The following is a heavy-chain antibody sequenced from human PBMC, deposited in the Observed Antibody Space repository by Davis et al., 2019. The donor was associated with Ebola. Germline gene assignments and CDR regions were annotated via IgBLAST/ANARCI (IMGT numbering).Heavy chain of an antibody. D-gene: IGHD4-11*01. Sequence: SETLSLTCAVYGGSFSGYYWSWIRQPPGKGLEWIGEINHSGSTNYNPSLKSRVTISVDTSKNQFSLKLSSVTAADTAVYYCARGMTTVTHILGLDFDYWGQGTLVTVSS. V-gene: IGHV4-34*01. CDR1: GGSFSGYY. CDR2: INHSGST. CDR3: ARGMTTVTHILGLDFDY. J-gene: IGHJ4*02.